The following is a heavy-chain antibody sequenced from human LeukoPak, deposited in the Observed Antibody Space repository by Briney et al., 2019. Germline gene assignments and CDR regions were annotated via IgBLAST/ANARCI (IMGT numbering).Heavy chain of an antibody. J-gene: IGHJ4*02. CDR3: AKSGRYCSGGSCYQEASLDY. CDR2: ISGGPVST. Sequence: GGTLRLSCAASGFTFSSYGMTWVRQAPGKGLEWVSGISGGPVSTNYADSVKGRFTISRDNSKNTLYLQMNTLRAEDTAIYYCAKSGRYCSGGSCYQEASLDYWGQGTLVTVSS. V-gene: IGHV3-23*01. D-gene: IGHD2-15*01. CDR1: GFTFSSYG.